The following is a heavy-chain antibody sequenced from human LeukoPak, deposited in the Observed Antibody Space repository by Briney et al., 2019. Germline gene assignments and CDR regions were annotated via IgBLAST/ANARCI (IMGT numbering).Heavy chain of an antibody. CDR3: EKDSYYDYVWGSYRYTNQFDY. CDR1: GFTFSNYG. CDR2: VSGRGVST. Sequence: GGSLRLSCAASGFTFSNYGMIWVRQAPGKGLEWVSAVSGRGVSTYYADSVKGRFTISRDNSKNTLYLQMNSMRAEDTVVYYCEKDSYYDYVWGSYRYTNQFDYWGQGTLVTVSS. V-gene: IGHV3-23*01. J-gene: IGHJ4*02. D-gene: IGHD3-16*02.